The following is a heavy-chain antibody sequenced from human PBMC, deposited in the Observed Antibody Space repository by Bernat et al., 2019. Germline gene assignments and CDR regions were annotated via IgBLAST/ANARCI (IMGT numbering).Heavy chain of an antibody. CDR1: GYTFTSYA. CDR2: INAGNGNT. Sequence: QVQLVQSGAEVKKPGASVKVSCKASGYTFTSYAMHWVRQAPGQRLEWMGWINAGNGNTKYSQKFQGRVTITRDTSASTAYMELSSLRSEDTAVYYCARDGKAARRRRDFDYWGQGTLVTGSS. D-gene: IGHD6-6*01. V-gene: IGHV1-3*01. CDR3: ARDGKAARRRRDFDY. J-gene: IGHJ4*02.